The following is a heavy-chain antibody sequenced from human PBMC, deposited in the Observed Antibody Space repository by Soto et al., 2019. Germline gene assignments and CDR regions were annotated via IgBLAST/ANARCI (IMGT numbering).Heavy chain of an antibody. Sequence: GGSLRLSCAASGFTFSSYSMNWVRQAPGKGLEWVSSISSSSSYIYYADSVKGRFTISRDNAKNSLYLQMNSLRAEDTAVYYCARERTNIVVVPAAIYYYYGMDVWGQGTTDTVSS. CDR1: GFTFSSYS. J-gene: IGHJ6*02. D-gene: IGHD2-2*02. CDR3: ARERTNIVVVPAAIYYYYGMDV. V-gene: IGHV3-21*01. CDR2: ISSSSSYI.